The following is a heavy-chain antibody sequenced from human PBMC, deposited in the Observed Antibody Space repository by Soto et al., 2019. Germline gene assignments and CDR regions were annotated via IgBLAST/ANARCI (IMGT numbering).Heavy chain of an antibody. Sequence: LRLSCAASGFTVSSNYMSWVRQAPGKGLEWVSVIYSGGSTYYADSVKGRFTISRDNSKNTLYLQMNSLRAEDTAVYYCARGVYASYYYYGMDVWGQGTTVTVSS. CDR2: IYSGGST. CDR1: GFTVSSNY. D-gene: IGHD2-8*01. J-gene: IGHJ6*02. CDR3: ARGVYASYYYYGMDV. V-gene: IGHV3-53*01.